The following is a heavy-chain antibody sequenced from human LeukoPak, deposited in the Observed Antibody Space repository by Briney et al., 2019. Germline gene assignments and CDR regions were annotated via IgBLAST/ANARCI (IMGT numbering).Heavy chain of an antibody. Sequence: GGSLRLSCAASGFTFSSYSMNWVRQAPGKGLEWVSSISSSSSYIYYADSVKGRFTISRDNAKNSLYLQMNSLRAEDTAVYYCARDFGANYYFDYWGQGNLVTVSS. CDR3: ARDFGANYYFDY. J-gene: IGHJ4*02. CDR1: GFTFSSYS. CDR2: ISSSSSYI. D-gene: IGHD3-16*01. V-gene: IGHV3-21*01.